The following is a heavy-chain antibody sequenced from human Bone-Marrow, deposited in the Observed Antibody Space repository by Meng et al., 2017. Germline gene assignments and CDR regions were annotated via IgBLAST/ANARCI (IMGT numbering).Heavy chain of an antibody. V-gene: IGHV3-23*01. D-gene: IGHD2-8*01. J-gene: IGHJ4*02. CDR1: GFTFSSHA. CDR3: AKDLVSFATGGLDY. CDR2: ISGNGDTT. Sequence: GGSLRLSCAASGFTFSSHAISWVRQAPGKGLEWVSRISGNGDTTNYAAFVKRRFTISRDNSKSTVYMQMNSLRVEDTAIYYCAKDLVSFATGGLDYWGRGILVTVSS.